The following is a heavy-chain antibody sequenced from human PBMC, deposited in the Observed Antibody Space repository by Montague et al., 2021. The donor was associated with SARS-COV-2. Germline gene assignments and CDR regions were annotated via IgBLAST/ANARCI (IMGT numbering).Heavy chain of an antibody. D-gene: IGHD3-10*01. CDR2: ISSSGSTI. Sequence: SLRLSCAASGFTFSSYEMNWVRQAPGKGLEWVSYISSSGSTIYYADSVKGRFTISRDNAKNTLYLQMNSLRAEDTAVYYCAKAITYYHRYGYAFHIWGQGTMVTVSS. J-gene: IGHJ3*02. V-gene: IGHV3-48*03. CDR1: GFTFSSYE. CDR3: AKAITYYHRYGYAFHI.